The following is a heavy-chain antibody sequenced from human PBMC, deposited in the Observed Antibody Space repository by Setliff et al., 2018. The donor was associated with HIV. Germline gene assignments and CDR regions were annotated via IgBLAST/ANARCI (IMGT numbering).Heavy chain of an antibody. D-gene: IGHD2-8*01. V-gene: IGHV3-66*01. CDR1: GFTVSSSY. J-gene: IGHJ4*02. CDR3: ARAQAMLMDVPPFDS. Sequence: GGSLRLSCEASGFTVSSSYMAWVRQAPGKGLEWVSTIYSDGSTYHRDSVKGRFTLSRDNARSSVFLEMTDLRVEDTAIYYCARAQAMLMDVPPFDSWGPGSLVTVSS. CDR2: IYSDGST.